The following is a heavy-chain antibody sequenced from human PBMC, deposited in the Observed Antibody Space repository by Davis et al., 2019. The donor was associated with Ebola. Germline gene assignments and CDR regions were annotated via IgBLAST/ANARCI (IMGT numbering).Heavy chain of an antibody. CDR1: GFTFSSYA. Sequence: GESLKISCAASGFTFSSYAMSWVRQAPGKGLEWVSAISGSGGSTYYADSVKGRFTISRDNAKNTVYLQMNSLRAEDTAVYFCARGAAGSGVYFDPWGQGTLVTVSS. CDR3: ARGAAGSGVYFDP. CDR2: ISGSGGST. D-gene: IGHD2-15*01. V-gene: IGHV3-23*01. J-gene: IGHJ5*02.